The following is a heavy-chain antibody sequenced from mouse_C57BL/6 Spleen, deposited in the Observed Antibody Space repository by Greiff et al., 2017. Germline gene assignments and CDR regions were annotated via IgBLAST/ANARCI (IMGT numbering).Heavy chain of an antibody. V-gene: IGHV1-81*01. CDR1: GYTFKSYG. J-gene: IGHJ3*01. CDR2: IYPRSGNT. CDR3: AREDYDTWCAY. D-gene: IGHD2-4*01. Sequence: QVKLKQSGAELARPGASVKLSCTASGYTFKSYGISWVKQRTGQGLEWIGAIYPRSGNTYYNEKFKGKVTLSADKSHSTAYMELSSLTSEDSAVYFCAREDYDTWCAYWGQGTLVTVSA.